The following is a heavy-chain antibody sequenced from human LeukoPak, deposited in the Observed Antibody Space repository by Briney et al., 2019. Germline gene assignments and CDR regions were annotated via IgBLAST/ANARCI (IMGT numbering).Heavy chain of an antibody. CDR1: GGSITGYY. Sequence: SETLSLTCTVSGGSITGYYWSWIRQPPGKGLEWIGYIYYSGSTNYNPSLKSRVTISVDTSKNQFSLKLSSVTAADTAVYYCARGGGGPNSWGQGTLVTVSS. J-gene: IGHJ4*02. V-gene: IGHV4-59*01. D-gene: IGHD3-10*01. CDR2: IYYSGST. CDR3: ARGGGGPNS.